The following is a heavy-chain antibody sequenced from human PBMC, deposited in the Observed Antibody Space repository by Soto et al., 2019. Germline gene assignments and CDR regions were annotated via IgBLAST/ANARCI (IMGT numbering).Heavy chain of an antibody. V-gene: IGHV3-53*04. D-gene: IGHD6-13*01. CDR3: ARDGSSSSSWYEARGDYYYGMDV. CDR1: GFTVSSNY. J-gene: IGHJ6*02. CDR2: IYSGGST. Sequence: EVQLVESGGGLVQPGGSLRLSCAASGFTVSSNYMSWVRQAPGKGLEWVSVIYSGGSTYYADSLKGRFTTSRHNSKNTLYLQMNSLRAEDTAVYYCARDGSSSSSWYEARGDYYYGMDVWGQGTTVTVSS.